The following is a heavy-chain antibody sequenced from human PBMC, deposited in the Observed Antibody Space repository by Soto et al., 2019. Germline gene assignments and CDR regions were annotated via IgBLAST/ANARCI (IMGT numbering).Heavy chain of an antibody. D-gene: IGHD6-19*01. CDR2: ITGSGGST. Sequence: GGSLRLSCAASGFTFSDYYMSWIRQAPGKGLEWVSAITGSGGSTYHADSVKGRLTISRDNSKTTLFLQMSSLRADDTAVYYCAKGSSASRPYYFDHWGQGMLVTVSS. CDR1: GFTFSDYY. V-gene: IGHV3-23*01. J-gene: IGHJ4*02. CDR3: AKGSSASRPYYFDH.